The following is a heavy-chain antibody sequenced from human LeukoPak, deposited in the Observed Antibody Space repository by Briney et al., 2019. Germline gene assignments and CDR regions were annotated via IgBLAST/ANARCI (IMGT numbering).Heavy chain of an antibody. CDR3: ARDRMARYFDY. CDR1: GFTLSNYG. D-gene: IGHD2-8*01. CDR2: IWYDGSKQ. J-gene: IGHJ4*02. V-gene: IGHV3-33*01. Sequence: PGGSLRLSCAASGFTLSNYGMHWVRQAPGKGLEWVAVIWYDGSKQYYADSVKGRFTISRDNSKNTLYLQMNSLRAEDTAVYYCARDRMARYFDYWGQGTLVTVSS.